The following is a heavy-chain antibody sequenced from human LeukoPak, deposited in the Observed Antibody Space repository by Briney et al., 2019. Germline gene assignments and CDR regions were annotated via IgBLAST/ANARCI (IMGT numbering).Heavy chain of an antibody. CDR2: IGTASDT. CDR1: GFTFSSFD. Sequence: GSLRLSCAASGFTFSSFDMHWVRQPTGQGLAWVSTIGTASDTYYPGSVEGRFTLSRDNAKNSLYLQMNSLTAGDTAVYYCARGPPRGKYYYMDVWGKGTTVTVSS. CDR3: ARGPPRGKYYYMDV. J-gene: IGHJ6*03. D-gene: IGHD1-1*01. V-gene: IGHV3-13*01.